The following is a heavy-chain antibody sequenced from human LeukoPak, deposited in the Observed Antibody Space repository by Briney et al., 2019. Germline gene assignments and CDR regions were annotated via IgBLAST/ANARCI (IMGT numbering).Heavy chain of an antibody. Sequence: GGSLRLSCAASGFTFSSYTMNWVRQVPGKGLEWLSYISGSSTIIYYADSVKGRFTVSRDNAKSSLYLQMNSLRDEDTAVYYCTRDGPDNDFLTKDTEAFHIWGQGTMVNVSS. D-gene: IGHD3-9*01. CDR2: ISGSSTII. CDR1: GFTFSSYT. V-gene: IGHV3-48*02. J-gene: IGHJ3*02. CDR3: TRDGPDNDFLTKDTEAFHI.